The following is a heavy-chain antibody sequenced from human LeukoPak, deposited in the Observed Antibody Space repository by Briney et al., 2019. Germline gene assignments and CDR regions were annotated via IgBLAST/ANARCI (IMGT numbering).Heavy chain of an antibody. CDR3: AKDLGYGDYIDY. CDR2: ISYDGSNK. CDR1: GFTFSSYG. J-gene: IGHJ4*02. V-gene: IGHV3-30*18. D-gene: IGHD4-17*01. Sequence: PGGSLRLSCAASGFTFSSYGMHWVRQAPGKGLEWVAVISYDGSNKYYADSVKGRFTISRDNSKNTPYLQMNSLRAEDTAVYYCAKDLGYGDYIDYWGQGTLVTVSS.